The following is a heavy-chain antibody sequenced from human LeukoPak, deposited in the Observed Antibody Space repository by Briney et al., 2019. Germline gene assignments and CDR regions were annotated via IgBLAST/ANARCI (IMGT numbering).Heavy chain of an antibody. Sequence: PSETLSLTCTVSGGSISSYYWSWIRQPPGKGLEWIGYIYYSGSTNYNPSLKSRVTISVDTSKNQFSLKLSSVTAADTAVYYCARHTYDSSGYYFYFVYWGQGTLVTVSS. V-gene: IGHV4-59*08. J-gene: IGHJ4*02. D-gene: IGHD3-22*01. CDR2: IYYSGST. CDR3: ARHTYDSSGYYFYFVY. CDR1: GGSISSYY.